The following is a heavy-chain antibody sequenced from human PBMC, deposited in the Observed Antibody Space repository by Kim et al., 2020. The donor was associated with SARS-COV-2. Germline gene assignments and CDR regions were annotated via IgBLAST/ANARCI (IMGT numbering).Heavy chain of an antibody. Sequence: NTSPKSRVTISVDTSKNQFSLKLRAVTAADTAVYDCARVEYGDFPIFDYWGQGTLVTVSS. V-gene: IGHV4-59*01. J-gene: IGHJ4*02. D-gene: IGHD4-17*01. CDR3: ARVEYGDFPIFDY.